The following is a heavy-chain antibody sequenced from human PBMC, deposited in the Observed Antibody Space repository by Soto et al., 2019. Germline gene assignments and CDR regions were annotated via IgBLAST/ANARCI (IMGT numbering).Heavy chain of an antibody. V-gene: IGHV1-3*01. Sequence: VASVKVSCKASGYTFTGYAMHWVRQAPGQRLEWMGWINAGNGNTKYSQKFQGRVTMTRDTSTSTVYMELSSLRSEDTAVYYCARPNYGDYVGGAYYYYGMDVWGQGTTVTVSS. CDR3: ARPNYGDYVGGAYYYYGMDV. CDR1: GYTFTGYA. J-gene: IGHJ6*02. CDR2: INAGNGNT. D-gene: IGHD4-17*01.